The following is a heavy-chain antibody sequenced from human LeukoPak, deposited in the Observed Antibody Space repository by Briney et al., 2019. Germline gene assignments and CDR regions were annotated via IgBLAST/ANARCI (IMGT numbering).Heavy chain of an antibody. CDR1: GGSISSYY. V-gene: IGHV4-59*08. CDR3: ARHPQFVCSSTSCHGIFDY. J-gene: IGHJ4*02. Sequence: PSETLSLTCTVSGGSISSYYWSWIRQPPGKGLEWIGYIYYSGSTNYNPSLKSRVTISVDTSKNQFSLKLSSVTAADTAVYYCARHPQFVCSSTSCHGIFDYWGQGTLVTVSS. CDR2: IYYSGST. D-gene: IGHD2-2*01.